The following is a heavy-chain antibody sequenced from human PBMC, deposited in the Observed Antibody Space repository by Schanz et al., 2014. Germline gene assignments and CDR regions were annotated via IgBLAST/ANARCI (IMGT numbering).Heavy chain of an antibody. J-gene: IGHJ4*02. V-gene: IGHV1-69*02. CDR2: IISILGSA. CDR1: GGTFSSYT. CDR3: ASSAAGYSSSWDLGY. Sequence: QVQLVQSGAEVKKPGSSVKVSCKASGGTFSSYTISWVRQAPGQGLEWMGRIISILGSANYAQKFQGRVTITADNSTFTAYMDVSSMRSQDTDVYSCASSAAGYSSSWDLGYWGQGTLXTVSS. D-gene: IGHD6-13*01.